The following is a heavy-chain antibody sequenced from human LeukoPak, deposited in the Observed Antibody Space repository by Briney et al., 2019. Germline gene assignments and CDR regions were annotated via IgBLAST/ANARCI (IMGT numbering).Heavy chain of an antibody. CDR2: IKQDGSEE. J-gene: IGHJ6*03. CDR1: GLTFSRYW. V-gene: IGHV3-7*01. D-gene: IGHD2-8*02. CDR3: ASRYCTGVNCFAASYMCMDV. Sequence: PGGSLRLSCAASGLTFSRYWMTWFRQAPGKGLEWVANIKQDGSEEYYVDSVEGRFTISRDNADRSLYLQMTSLRVEDTAVYFCASRYCTGVNCFAASYMCMDVWGKGTTVTVSS.